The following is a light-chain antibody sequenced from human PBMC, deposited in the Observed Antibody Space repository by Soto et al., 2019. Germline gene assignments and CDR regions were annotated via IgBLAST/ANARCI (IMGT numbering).Light chain of an antibody. CDR3: QQRSNWPPWT. J-gene: IGKJ1*01. Sequence: EIVLTQSPATLSLSPGERATLSCRASQSVSTYLAWYQQKPGQVPRLVIYDAVNRAAGIPARFSGGGSGTDFTLTSSSLEPEDFAVYYCQQRSNWPPWTFGQGTRVEIK. CDR1: QSVSTY. CDR2: DAV. V-gene: IGKV3-11*01.